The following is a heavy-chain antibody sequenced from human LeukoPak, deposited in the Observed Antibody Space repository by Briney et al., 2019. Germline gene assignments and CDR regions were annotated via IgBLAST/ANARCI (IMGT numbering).Heavy chain of an antibody. CDR1: GGSFSGYY. CDR3: ARRKPGYYYLFDY. Sequence: SETLSLNCAVYGGSFSGYYWSWIRQPPGKGLEWIGEINHSGSTNYNPSLKSRVTISVDTSKNQFSLKLSSVTAADTAVYYCARRKPGYYYLFDYWGQGTLVTVSS. V-gene: IGHV4-34*01. J-gene: IGHJ4*02. CDR2: INHSGST. D-gene: IGHD3-22*01.